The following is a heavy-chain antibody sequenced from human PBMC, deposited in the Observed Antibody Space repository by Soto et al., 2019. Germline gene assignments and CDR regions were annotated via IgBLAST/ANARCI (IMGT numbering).Heavy chain of an antibody. D-gene: IGHD3-22*01. CDR1: GYSFTSYW. J-gene: IGHJ6*02. CDR2: IDPSDSYT. CDR3: ARSRYYYDSSGYYYSYYYYGMDV. V-gene: IGHV5-10-1*01. Sequence: GESLNISCKGSGYSFTSYWISWVRQMPGKGLEWMGRIDPSDSYTNYSPSFQGHVTISADKSISTAYLQWSSLKASDTAMYYCARSRYYYDSSGYYYSYYYYGMDVWGQGTTVTVSS.